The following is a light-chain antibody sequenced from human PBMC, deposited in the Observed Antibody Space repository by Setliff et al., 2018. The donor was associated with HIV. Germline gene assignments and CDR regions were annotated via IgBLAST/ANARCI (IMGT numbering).Light chain of an antibody. CDR2: DVS. CDR1: SSAVSTYNF. Sequence: SALTQPASVSGSPGQSITISCTGTSSAVSTYNFVSWYQQHPGKAPKLMIYDVSYRPSGVSNRFSGSKSGNTASLTISGLQAEDEADYYCSSYTSSTPLYVFGNGTKVTVL. CDR3: SSYTSSTPLYV. J-gene: IGLJ1*01. V-gene: IGLV2-14*03.